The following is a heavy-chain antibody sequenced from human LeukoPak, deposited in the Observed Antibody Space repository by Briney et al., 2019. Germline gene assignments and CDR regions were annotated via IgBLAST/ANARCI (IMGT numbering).Heavy chain of an antibody. CDR1: GFTFSSYW. V-gene: IGHV3-7*01. CDR2: IKQDGSEK. CDR3: AREWQGGIAAAGTRIEGDY. Sequence: GGSLRLSCAASGFTFSSYWMHWVRQAPGKGLEWVANIKQDGSEKNYVDSVKGRFTISRDNAENSLFLQMNSLRVEDTAVYYCAREWQGGIAAAGTRIEGDYWGQGTLVAVSS. D-gene: IGHD6-13*01. J-gene: IGHJ4*02.